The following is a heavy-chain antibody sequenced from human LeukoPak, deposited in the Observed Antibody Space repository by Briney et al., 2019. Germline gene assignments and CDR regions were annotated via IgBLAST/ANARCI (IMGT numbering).Heavy chain of an antibody. J-gene: IGHJ4*02. CDR1: GYSISSGYY. Sequence: PSETLSRTCAVSGYSISSGYYWGWIRQPPGKGLEWIGSIYHSGSTYYNPSLKSRVTISVDTSKNQFSLKLSSVTAADSAMYYCARAGVGYSDYDSPDFAYWGQGTLVTVSS. V-gene: IGHV4-38-2*01. CDR3: ARAGVGYSDYDSPDFAY. D-gene: IGHD5-12*01. CDR2: IYHSGST.